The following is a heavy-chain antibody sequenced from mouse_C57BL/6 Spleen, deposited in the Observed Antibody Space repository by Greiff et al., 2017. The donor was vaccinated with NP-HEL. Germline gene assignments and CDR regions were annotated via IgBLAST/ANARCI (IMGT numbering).Heavy chain of an antibody. CDR1: GYAFSSSW. CDR3: ARSGDYFDY. V-gene: IGHV1-82*01. J-gene: IGHJ2*01. D-gene: IGHD4-1*01. CDR2: IYPGDGDT. Sequence: QVQLQQSGPELVKPGASVKISCKASGYAFSSSWMNWVKQRPGKGLEWIGRIYPGDGDTNYNEKFKGKATLTVDTSSSTAYMELHSLTSEDSAVYFCARSGDYFDYWGQGTTLTVSS.